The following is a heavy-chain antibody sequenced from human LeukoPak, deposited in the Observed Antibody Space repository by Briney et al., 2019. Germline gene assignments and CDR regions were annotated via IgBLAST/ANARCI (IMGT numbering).Heavy chain of an antibody. V-gene: IGHV3-21*01. CDR1: GFTFSNAW. CDR2: ISSSSSYI. CDR3: ARGFAGSGSYYLPGDV. D-gene: IGHD3-10*01. Sequence: GGSLRLSCAASGFTFSNAWMGRVRQAPGKGLEWVSSISSSSSYIYYADSVKGRFTISRDNAKNSLYLQMNSLRAEDTAVYYCARGFAGSGSYYLPGDVWGKGTTVTISS. J-gene: IGHJ6*04.